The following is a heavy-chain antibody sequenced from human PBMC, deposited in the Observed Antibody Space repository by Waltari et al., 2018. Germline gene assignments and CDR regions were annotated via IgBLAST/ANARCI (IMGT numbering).Heavy chain of an antibody. CDR3: ARASRGYSYGSLDY. J-gene: IGHJ4*02. CDR1: GYTFTSYY. CDR2: INPSGGRT. V-gene: IGHV1-46*01. D-gene: IGHD5-18*01. Sequence: QVQLVQSGAEVKKPGASVKVSCKASGYTFTSYYMHWVRQAPGQGLEWMGIINPSGGRTSDEQKFQGRVTMTRDTSTSTVYMELSSRRSEDTAVYYCARASRGYSYGSLDYWGQGTLVTVSS.